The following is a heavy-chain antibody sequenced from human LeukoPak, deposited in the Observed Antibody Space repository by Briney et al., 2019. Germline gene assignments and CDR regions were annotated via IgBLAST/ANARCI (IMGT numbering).Heavy chain of an antibody. J-gene: IGHJ4*02. CDR3: ARDRGSDDPIDY. Sequence: GRSLRLSCAASGFTFNKYGMHWVRQAPGKGLEWVAVIWHDGRNKYYADSVKGRFTVSRDNSKNTLYLQMSSLRAEDMAVYYCARDRGSDDPIDYWGQGTPVTVSA. CDR1: GFTFNKYG. CDR2: IWHDGRNK. V-gene: IGHV3-33*01. D-gene: IGHD2-15*01.